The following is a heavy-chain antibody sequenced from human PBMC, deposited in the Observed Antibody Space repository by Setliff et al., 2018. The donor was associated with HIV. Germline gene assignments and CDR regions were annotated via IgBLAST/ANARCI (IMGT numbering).Heavy chain of an antibody. CDR2: TSYDGTYR. CDR1: GFTFRNYG. J-gene: IGHJ6*02. Sequence: PGGSLRLSCTASGFTFRNYGMNWVRQAPGKGLKWVAITSYDGTYRHYADSLKGRFIISRDNSKNTLELQINSLRPEDTAIYYCTRATYFSFWSGNFYGMDVWGQGTTVTVSS. CDR3: TRATYFSFWSGNFYGMDV. D-gene: IGHD3-3*01. V-gene: IGHV3-30*03.